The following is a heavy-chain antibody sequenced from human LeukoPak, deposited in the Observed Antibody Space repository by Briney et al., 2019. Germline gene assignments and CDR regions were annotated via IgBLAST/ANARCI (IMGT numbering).Heavy chain of an antibody. CDR2: IYHSGST. V-gene: IGHV4-4*02. J-gene: IGHJ4*02. CDR3: ARIGYSGYDYPVYYFDY. CDR1: GGSISSSNW. Sequence: SGTLSLTCAVSGGSISSSNWWSWVRPPPGKGLEWIGEIYHSGSTNYNPSLKSRVTISVDKSKNQFSLKLSSVTAADTAVYYCARIGYSGYDYPVYYFDYWGQGTLVTVSS. D-gene: IGHD5-12*01.